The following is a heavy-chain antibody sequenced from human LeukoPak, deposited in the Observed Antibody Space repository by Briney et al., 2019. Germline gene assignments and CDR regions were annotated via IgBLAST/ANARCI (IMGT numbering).Heavy chain of an antibody. CDR1: GFTFSSYG. D-gene: IGHD6-6*01. V-gene: IGHV3-30*02. CDR3: AKDHEAAPRLPGDY. J-gene: IGHJ4*02. CDR2: IRYDGSNK. Sequence: PGGSLRLSCAASGFTFSSYGMHWVRQAPGKGLEWVAFIRYDGSNKYYADSVKGRFTISRDNSKNTLYLQMNSLRAEDTAVYYCAKDHEAAPRLPGDYWGQGTLVTVSS.